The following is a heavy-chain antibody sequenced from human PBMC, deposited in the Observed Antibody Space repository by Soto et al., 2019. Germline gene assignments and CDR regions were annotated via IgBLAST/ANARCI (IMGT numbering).Heavy chain of an antibody. J-gene: IGHJ4*02. D-gene: IGHD2-21*02. V-gene: IGHV1-3*05. CDR2: INAGNSNT. Sequence: QVQLVQSGAEEKKPGASVKVSCKASGYTFTSYAMHCVRQAPGQRLEWMGWINAGNSNTKYSQKFQGRVTITRDTSARTAYMELSSLRSEDTAVYYGARSIVVVTALDYWGQGTLVTVSS. CDR3: ARSIVVVTALDY. CDR1: GYTFTSYA.